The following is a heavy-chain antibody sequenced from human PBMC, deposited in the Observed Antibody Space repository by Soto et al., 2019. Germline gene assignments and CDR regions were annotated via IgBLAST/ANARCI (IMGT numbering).Heavy chain of an antibody. CDR2: IKQDGSEK. J-gene: IGHJ6*02. CDR3: AREIKTTAIKYYYYGMDV. CDR1: VFTFSRYW. V-gene: IGHV3-7*01. Sequence: WWSLRLSCSASVFTFSRYWMNWVRQAPGKGLEWVANIKQDGSEKYYVDSVKGRFTISRDNAKNSLYLQMNSLRAEDTAVYYCAREIKTTAIKYYYYGMDVWGQGTTVTVSS. D-gene: IGHD4-4*01.